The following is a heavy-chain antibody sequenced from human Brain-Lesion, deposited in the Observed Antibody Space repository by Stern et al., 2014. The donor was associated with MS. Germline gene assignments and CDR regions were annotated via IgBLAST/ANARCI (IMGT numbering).Heavy chain of an antibody. CDR2: MNPYSGNT. V-gene: IGHV1-8*01. CDR3: ARAVRNQLLSEY. Sequence: AQLVESGAEVKKPGASVKGSCKASGYTFSSYDINWVRQASGHGLEWMGWMNPYSGNTGYAQKFKGRVSMTSDPSISTVYMELTSLTSDDTAVYFCARAVRNQLLSEYWGQGTLVTVSS. J-gene: IGHJ4*02. D-gene: IGHD2-2*01. CDR1: GYTFSSYD.